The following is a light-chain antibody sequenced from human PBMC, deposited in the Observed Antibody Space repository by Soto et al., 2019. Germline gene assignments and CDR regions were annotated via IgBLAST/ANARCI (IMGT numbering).Light chain of an antibody. CDR1: SSDVGGYNY. CDR2: EVN. Sequence: QSALTQPASVSGSPGQSITISCTGSSSDVGGYNYVSWYQQYPGKAPKLMIYEVNNRPSGVSNRFSGSKSGNTASLTISGLQAEDEADYYCNSYTTSSTWVFGTGTKLTVL. CDR3: NSYTTSSTWV. V-gene: IGLV2-14*01. J-gene: IGLJ1*01.